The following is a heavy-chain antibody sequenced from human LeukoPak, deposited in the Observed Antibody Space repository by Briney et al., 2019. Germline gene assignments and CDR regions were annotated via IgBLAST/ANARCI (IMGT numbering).Heavy chain of an antibody. D-gene: IGHD4-17*01. CDR3: ARTPDEFLRPPDY. Sequence: SETLSLTCAVSGGSFSGYYWSWIRQPPGKGLEWIGEINHSGSTNYNPSLKSRVTISVDTSKNQFSLKLSSVTAADTALYYCARTPDEFLRPPDYWGQGTLVTVSS. J-gene: IGHJ4*02. V-gene: IGHV4-34*01. CDR1: GGSFSGYY. CDR2: INHSGST.